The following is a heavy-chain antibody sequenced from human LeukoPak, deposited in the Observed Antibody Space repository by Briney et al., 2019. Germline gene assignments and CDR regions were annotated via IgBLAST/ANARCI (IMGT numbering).Heavy chain of an antibody. Sequence: GGSLRLSCAASGFTFSSYWMHWVRQAPGKGLVWVSRINSDGSSTSYADSVKGRFTISRDNSKNTLYLQMNSLRAEDTAVYYCAGRESGSYYVAVYAFDIWGQGTMVTVSS. CDR2: INSDGSST. V-gene: IGHV3-74*01. CDR1: GFTFSSYW. D-gene: IGHD1-26*01. CDR3: AGRESGSYYVAVYAFDI. J-gene: IGHJ3*02.